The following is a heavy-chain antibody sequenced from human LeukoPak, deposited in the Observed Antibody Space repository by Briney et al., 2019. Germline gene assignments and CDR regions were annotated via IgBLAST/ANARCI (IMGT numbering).Heavy chain of an antibody. CDR3: ARHFGYDRYGMDV. CDR2: MYYSGSS. V-gene: IGHV4-38-2*02. J-gene: IGHJ6*02. CDR1: GYSISSGYY. D-gene: IGHD5-12*01. Sequence: PSETLSLTCTVSGYSISSGYYWGWIRQPPGKGLEWIGYMYYSGSSKYNPSLKSRVTISVDTSKNHFSLKLSSVTAADTAVYYCARHFGYDRYGMDVWGQGTTVTVSS.